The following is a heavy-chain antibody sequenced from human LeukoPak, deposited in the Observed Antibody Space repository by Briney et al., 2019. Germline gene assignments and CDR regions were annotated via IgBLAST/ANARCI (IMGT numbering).Heavy chain of an antibody. CDR3: ASAAVSCSGTSCYRWGPSYYYYMDV. V-gene: IGHV1-69*13. D-gene: IGHD2-2*01. CDR1: GGTFSSYA. CDR2: IIPIFGTA. J-gene: IGHJ6*03. Sequence: SVKVSCKASGGTFSSYAISWVRQAPGQGLEWMGGIIPIFGTASYAQKFHGRVTIAADESTSTAYMALSSLSSEDTAVYYSASAAVSCSGTSCYRWGPSYYYYMDVWGKGTTVTISS.